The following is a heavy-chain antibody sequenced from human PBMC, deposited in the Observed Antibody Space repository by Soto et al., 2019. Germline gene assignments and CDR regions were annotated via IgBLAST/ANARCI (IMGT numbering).Heavy chain of an antibody. CDR1: GYSFTSYW. CDR2: IYPGDSDT. Sequence: GESLKISCKGSGYSFTSYWIGWVRQMPGKGLEWMGIIYPGDSDTRYSPSFQGQVTISADKSISTAYLQWSSLKASDTAMYYCARPLTILSQGNAFDIWGQFTIVTGSS. CDR3: ARPLTILSQGNAFDI. J-gene: IGHJ3*02. V-gene: IGHV5-51*01. D-gene: IGHD3-9*01.